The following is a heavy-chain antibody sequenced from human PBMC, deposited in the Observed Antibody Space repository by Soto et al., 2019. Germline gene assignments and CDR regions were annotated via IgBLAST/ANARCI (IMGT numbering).Heavy chain of an antibody. CDR1: GGSISSSSYY. D-gene: IGHD6-13*01. CDR3: ARRLLGWSGIAAQNWFDP. J-gene: IGHJ5*02. CDR2: IYYSGST. Sequence: SETLSLTCTVSGGSISSSSYYWGWIRQPPGKGLEWIGSIYYSGSTYYNPSLKSRVTISVDTSKNQFSLKLSSVTAADTAVYYCARRLLGWSGIAAQNWFDPWGQGTLVTVSS. V-gene: IGHV4-39*01.